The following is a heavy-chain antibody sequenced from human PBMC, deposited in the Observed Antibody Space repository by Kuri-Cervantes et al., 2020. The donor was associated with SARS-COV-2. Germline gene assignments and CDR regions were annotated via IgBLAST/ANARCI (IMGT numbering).Heavy chain of an antibody. CDR1: GYSISSGYY. J-gene: IGHJ6*02. D-gene: IGHD1-1*01. Sequence: SETLSLTCAVSGYSISSGYYWGWIRQPPGKGLEWIGSIYHSGSTYYNPSLKSRVTISVDTSKNQLSLKLSSVTAADTAVYYCARDSELLSNYYGMDVWGQGTTVTVSS. V-gene: IGHV4-38-2*02. CDR3: ARDSELLSNYYGMDV. CDR2: IYHSGST.